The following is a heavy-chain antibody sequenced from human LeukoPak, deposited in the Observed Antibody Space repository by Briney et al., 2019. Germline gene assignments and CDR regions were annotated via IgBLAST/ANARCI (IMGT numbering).Heavy chain of an antibody. CDR2: IKSKTDGGTT. CDR3: TTDAVAGYYFDY. J-gene: IGHJ4*02. CDR1: GFTFSNAW. D-gene: IGHD6-19*01. Sequence: GGSLRLSCAASGFTFSNAWMSWVRQAQGKGLEWVGRIKSKTDGGTTDYAAPVKGRFTISRDDSKNTLYLQMNSLKTEDTAVYYCTTDAVAGYYFDYWGQGTLVTVSS. V-gene: IGHV3-15*01.